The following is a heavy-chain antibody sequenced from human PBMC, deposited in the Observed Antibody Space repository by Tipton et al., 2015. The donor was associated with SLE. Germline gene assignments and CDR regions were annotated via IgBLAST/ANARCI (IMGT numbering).Heavy chain of an antibody. CDR3: AREARRTCRAFDV. Sequence: TLSLTCAVYGGSFSGYYWSWIRQSPGKGLEWIGEINHSGITTYNTSLKSRVTISVDTSKNQFSLKVMSVTAADTAVYYCAREARRTCRAFDVWGQGTLVTVSS. CDR2: INHSGIT. V-gene: IGHV4-34*01. CDR1: GGSFSGYY. J-gene: IGHJ3*01.